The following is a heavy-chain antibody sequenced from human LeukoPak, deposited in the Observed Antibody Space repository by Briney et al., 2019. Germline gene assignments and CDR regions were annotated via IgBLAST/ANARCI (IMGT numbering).Heavy chain of an antibody. V-gene: IGHV4-4*07. CDR2: IYTSGST. CDR1: GGSITSYY. Sequence: SETLSLTCTVSGGSITSYYWSWIRQPAGKGLEWIGRIYTSGSTNYNPSLKSRVTMSVDTSKNQFSLKLSSVTAADTAVYYCARGIGGSHSNGWYVYYYYYMDVWGKGTTVTISS. D-gene: IGHD6-19*01. CDR3: ARGIGGSHSNGWYVYYYYYMDV. J-gene: IGHJ6*03.